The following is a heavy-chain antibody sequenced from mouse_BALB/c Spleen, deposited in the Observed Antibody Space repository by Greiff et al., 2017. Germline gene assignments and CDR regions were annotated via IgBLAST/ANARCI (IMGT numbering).Heavy chain of an antibody. CDR1: GFSLTSYG. CDR3: DREGLYTVVDY. V-gene: IGHV2-9*02. Sequence: VQGVESGPGLVAPSQSLSITCTASGFSLTSYGVHWVRQPPGKGLEWLGVIWAGGSTNYNSALMSRLSISKDNSKSQVFLKMNSLQTDDTDMYYCDREGLYTVVDYWGQGTTLTVSS. J-gene: IGHJ2*01. CDR2: IWAGGST. D-gene: IGHD1-1*01.